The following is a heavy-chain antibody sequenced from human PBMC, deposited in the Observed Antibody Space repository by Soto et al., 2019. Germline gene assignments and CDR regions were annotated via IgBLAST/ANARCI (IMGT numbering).Heavy chain of an antibody. Sequence: EVQLVESGGGLVKPGGSLRLSCAASGFTFSSYSMNWVRQAPGKGLEWVSSISSSSSYIYYAASVKGRFTISRDNAKNSLYLQMNSLRAEDTAVYYCARGSLIALEGFDPWGQGTLVTVSS. CDR1: GFTFSSYS. V-gene: IGHV3-21*01. D-gene: IGHD6-13*01. CDR2: ISSSSSYI. J-gene: IGHJ5*02. CDR3: ARGSLIALEGFDP.